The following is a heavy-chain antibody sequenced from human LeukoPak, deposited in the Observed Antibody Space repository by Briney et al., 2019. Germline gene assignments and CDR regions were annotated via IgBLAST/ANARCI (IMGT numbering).Heavy chain of an antibody. CDR1: GFTFSRYA. Sequence: GGSLRLSCAVSGFTFSRYAMSWVRQAPGKGLEWVSYISSSGSTIYYADSVKGRFTISRDNAKNSLYLQMNSLRAEDTAVYYCARRVIEYCSSTSCYSDAFDIWGQGTMVTVSS. CDR3: ARRVIEYCSSTSCYSDAFDI. CDR2: ISSSGSTI. J-gene: IGHJ3*02. D-gene: IGHD2-2*01. V-gene: IGHV3-11*01.